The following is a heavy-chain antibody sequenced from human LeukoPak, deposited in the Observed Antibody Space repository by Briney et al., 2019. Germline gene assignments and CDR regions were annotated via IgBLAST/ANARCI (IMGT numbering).Heavy chain of an antibody. V-gene: IGHV4-61*05. CDR1: GGSISSSSYY. Sequence: PSETLSLTCTVSGGSISSSSYYWGWIRQPPGKGLEWIGYFYYSGSTNYNPSLKSRVTISGNTSKNQFSLNLNSVTAADTAVYYCTRTDSGTSIDQWGQGTLVTVSS. CDR3: TRTDSGTSIDQ. J-gene: IGHJ4*02. CDR2: FYYSGST. D-gene: IGHD5-12*01.